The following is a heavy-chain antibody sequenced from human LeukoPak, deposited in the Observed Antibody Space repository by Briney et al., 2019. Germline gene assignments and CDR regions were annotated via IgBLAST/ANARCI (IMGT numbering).Heavy chain of an antibody. CDR1: GFTFSSYS. V-gene: IGHV3-48*04. D-gene: IGHD6-19*01. CDR3: VRSGWPKNTH. CDR2: ISSSSSTI. Sequence: PGGSLRLSCAASGFTFSSYSMNWVRQAPGKGLEWVSYISSSSSTIYYADSVKGRFTISRDNAKNSLYLQMNSLRAEDTAVYYCVRSGWPKNTHWGQGTLVTVSS. J-gene: IGHJ4*02.